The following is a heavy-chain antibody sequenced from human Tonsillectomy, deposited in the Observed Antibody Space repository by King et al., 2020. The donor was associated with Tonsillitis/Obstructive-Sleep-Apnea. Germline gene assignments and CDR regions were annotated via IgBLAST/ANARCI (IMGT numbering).Heavy chain of an antibody. J-gene: IGHJ5*02. CDR1: GFTFSNYT. V-gene: IGHV3-30*04. CDR2: ISYDGSNK. D-gene: IGHD5-24*01. Sequence: QVQLVESGGGVVQPGRSLRLSCAASGFTFSNYTMHWVRQAPGKGLEWVAVISYDGSNKYYADSVKGRFTISRDNSKNTLYLQMNSLRAEDTALYYCARDGAWLQLRFWFDPWGQGTLVTVSS. CDR3: ARDGAWLQLRFWFDP.